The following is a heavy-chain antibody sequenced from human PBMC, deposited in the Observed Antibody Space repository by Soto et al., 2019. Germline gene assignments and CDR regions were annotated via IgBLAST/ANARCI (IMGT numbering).Heavy chain of an antibody. J-gene: IGHJ4*02. Sequence: QVHLVQSGAVVENPGASVKVSCKASGYTFTNFGINWVRQAPGQGLEWMGWITPYNGNANYPQKHQDRLTITTDTSTNTAYLELRSLRSDDTAVYFCARARMFSGAHNDYWGQGTRFTVSS. CDR1: GYTFTNFG. CDR2: ITPYNGNA. CDR3: ARARMFSGAHNDY. V-gene: IGHV1-18*04. D-gene: IGHD1-26*01.